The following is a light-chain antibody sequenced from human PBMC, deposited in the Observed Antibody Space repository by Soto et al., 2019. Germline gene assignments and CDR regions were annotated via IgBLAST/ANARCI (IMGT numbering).Light chain of an antibody. CDR3: QQRSNWPPIT. V-gene: IGKV1-8*01. CDR1: HGISSY. CDR2: AAA. Sequence: AIRMTQSPSSLSASTGDRVTITCRASHGISSYLAWYQQKPGKAPKLLIYAAATLQSGVPSRFSGSGSGTEFTLTISSLEPEDFAVYYCQQRSNWPPITFGQGTRLEIK. J-gene: IGKJ5*01.